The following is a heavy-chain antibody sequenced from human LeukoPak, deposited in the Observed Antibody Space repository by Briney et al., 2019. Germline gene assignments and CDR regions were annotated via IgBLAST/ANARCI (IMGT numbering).Heavy chain of an antibody. D-gene: IGHD6-19*01. Sequence: GGSLRLSCAASGFTFSSYSMNWVRQAPGKGLEGVAVISYDGSNKYYADSVKGRFTISRDNSKNTLYLQMNSLRAEDTAVYYCAKFHSSGCPFDYWGQGTLVTVSS. J-gene: IGHJ4*02. CDR1: GFTFSSYS. CDR2: ISYDGSNK. V-gene: IGHV3-30*18. CDR3: AKFHSSGCPFDY.